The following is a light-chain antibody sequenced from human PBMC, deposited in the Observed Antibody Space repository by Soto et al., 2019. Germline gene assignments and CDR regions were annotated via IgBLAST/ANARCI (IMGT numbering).Light chain of an antibody. Sequence: DVVMTQNPLSSPVTLGQPASISCRSSESLQHRDGNTYLNWLQQRPGQPPRLLIYKVSNRFSGVPDRFSGSGAGTDCTLKISRVEAEDVGVYYCMQATQYRPYTFGQGTKLEIK. CDR1: ESLQHRDGNTY. V-gene: IGKV2-24*01. J-gene: IGKJ2*01. CDR3: MQATQYRPYT. CDR2: KVS.